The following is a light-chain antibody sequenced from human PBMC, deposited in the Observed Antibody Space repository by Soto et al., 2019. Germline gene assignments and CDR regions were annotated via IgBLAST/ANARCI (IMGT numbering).Light chain of an antibody. CDR3: LQYNNWPRT. J-gene: IGKJ1*01. CDR2: GAS. Sequence: IEMTQSPATLSVSLGERATLSCRASQGVRSNLGWYQQKPGQPPRLLIYGASNIDTGIPARFSGSGSGTEFTLAISSLQSEDFAVYYCLQYNNWPRTFGQGTKVDI. CDR1: QGVRSN. V-gene: IGKV3-15*01.